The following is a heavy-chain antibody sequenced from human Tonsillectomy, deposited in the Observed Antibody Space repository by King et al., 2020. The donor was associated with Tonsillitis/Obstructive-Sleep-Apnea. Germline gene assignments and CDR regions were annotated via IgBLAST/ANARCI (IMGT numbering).Heavy chain of an antibody. CDR3: TREDTQGFDY. V-gene: IGHV1-18*01. CDR1: GYTFTNYG. J-gene: IGHJ4*02. CDR2: ISASRGNT. Sequence: VQLVESGAEVKKPGASVKVSCKASGYTFTNYGISWVRQAPGQGLEWMGWISASRGNTIYAQDLQGRVTMTTDTSTRPAYMELRSLTSDDTAVYYCTREDTQGFDYWGQGTLVTVSS.